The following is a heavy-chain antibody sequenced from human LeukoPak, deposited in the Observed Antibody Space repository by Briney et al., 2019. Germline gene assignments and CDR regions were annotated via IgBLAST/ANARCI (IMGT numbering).Heavy chain of an antibody. CDR3: ATAQGGATLFDY. V-gene: IGHV1-46*01. CDR1: GYTFTSYY. D-gene: IGHD1-26*01. CDR2: INPSGGST. J-gene: IGHJ4*02. Sequence: GASVKVSCKASGYTFTSYYMHWVRQAPGQGLEWMGIINPSGGSTSYAQKFQGRVTMTRDTSTSTVYMELSSLRSEDTAVYYCATAQGGATLFDYWGQGTLVTVSS.